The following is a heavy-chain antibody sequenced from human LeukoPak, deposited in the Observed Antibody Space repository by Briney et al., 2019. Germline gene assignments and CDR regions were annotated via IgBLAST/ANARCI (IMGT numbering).Heavy chain of an antibody. J-gene: IGHJ4*02. V-gene: IGHV4-39*07. CDR2: IYYSGST. CDR3: ARVEQQLVGGVVYHRTFDY. D-gene: IGHD6-13*01. CDR1: GGSISSSSYY. Sequence: SETLSLTCTVSGGSISSSSYYWGWIRQPPGKGLEWIGSIYYSGSTYYNPSLKSRVTISVDTSKNQFSLKLSSVTAADTAVYCCARVEQQLVGGVVYHRTFDYWGQGTLVTVSS.